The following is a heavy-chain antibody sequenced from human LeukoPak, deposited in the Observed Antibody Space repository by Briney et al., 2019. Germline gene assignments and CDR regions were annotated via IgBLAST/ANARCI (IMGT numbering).Heavy chain of an antibody. V-gene: IGHV3-23*01. D-gene: IGHD4-17*01. CDR2: INGNGSST. CDR3: AKNRIAQLLEVTTVTDWYFDL. Sequence: PGGSLRLSCAASGFTFRTYAMNWVRQAPGKGLEWVSTINGNGSSTYYADSVKGRFTISRDNSKNTLYLQMNSLRAEDTAVYYCAKNRIAQLLEVTTVTDWYFDLWGRGTLVTVSS. J-gene: IGHJ2*01. CDR1: GFTFRTYA.